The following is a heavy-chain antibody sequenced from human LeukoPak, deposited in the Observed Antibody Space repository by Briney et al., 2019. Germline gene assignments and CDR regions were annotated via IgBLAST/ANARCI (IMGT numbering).Heavy chain of an antibody. CDR1: GFIFDTHD. CDR2: ISSSGSTI. J-gene: IGHJ4*02. V-gene: IGHV3-48*04. Sequence: PGGSLRLSCGASGFIFDTHDMHWVRQAPGKGLEWVSYISSSGSTIYYADSVKGRFTISRDNAKNSLYLQMNSLRAEDTAVYYCAKDNDYVWGSYRPPPYYFDYWGQGTLVTVSS. D-gene: IGHD3-16*02. CDR3: AKDNDYVWGSYRPPPYYFDY.